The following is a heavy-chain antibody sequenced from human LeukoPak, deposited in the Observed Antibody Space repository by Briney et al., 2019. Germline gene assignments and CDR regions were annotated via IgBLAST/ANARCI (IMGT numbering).Heavy chain of an antibody. J-gene: IGHJ6*04. CDR3: ARGVRNREDR. V-gene: IGHV3-33*01. CDR2: IWYDGSKK. D-gene: IGHD5/OR15-5a*01. Sequence: PGGSLRLSCTASGFTFRTYGFHWVRQAPGKGLEWVAVIWYDGSKKYYADSVKGRFTISRDDSKNTVYLEMNSLRAEDTAVYYCARGVRNREDRWSKATTLTVSS. CDR1: GFTFRTYG.